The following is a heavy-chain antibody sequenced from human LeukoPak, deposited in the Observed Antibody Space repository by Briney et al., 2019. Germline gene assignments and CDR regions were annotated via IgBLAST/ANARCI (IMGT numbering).Heavy chain of an antibody. J-gene: IGHJ4*02. D-gene: IGHD3-16*02. CDR1: GFTFSSYE. CDR2: ISSSGSTI. CDR3: EGMITFGEVIVPR. V-gene: IGHV3-48*03. Sequence: PGGSLRLSCAASGFTFSSYEMNWVRQAPGKGLEWVSYISSSGSTIYYADSVKGRFTISRDNAKNSLYLQMNSLRAEDTAVYYCEGMITFGEVIVPRWGQGTLVTVSS.